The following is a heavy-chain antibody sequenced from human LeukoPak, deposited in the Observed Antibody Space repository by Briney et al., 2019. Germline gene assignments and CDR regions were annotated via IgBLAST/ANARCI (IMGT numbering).Heavy chain of an antibody. D-gene: IGHD3-22*01. J-gene: IGHJ4*02. CDR2: INPNSGGT. CDR1: GYTFTGYY. V-gene: IGHV1-2*02. Sequence: GASVQVSCKASGYTFTGYYMHWVRQAPGQGLEWMGWINPNSGGTNYAQKFQGRVTMTRDTSISTAYMELSRLRSDDTAVYYCARGVPYYYGSSGYYYFDYWGQGTLVTVSS. CDR3: ARGVPYYYGSSGYYYFDY.